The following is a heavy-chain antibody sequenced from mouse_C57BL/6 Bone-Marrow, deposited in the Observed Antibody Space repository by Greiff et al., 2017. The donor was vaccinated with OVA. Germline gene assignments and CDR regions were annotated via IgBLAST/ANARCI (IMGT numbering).Heavy chain of an antibody. D-gene: IGHD2-5*01. V-gene: IGHV5-4*01. CDR2: ISDGGSYT. CDR3: ARDSNYYLDY. Sequence: EVKLVESGGGLVKPGGSLKLSCAASGFTFSSYAMSWVRQTPEKRLEWVATISDGGSYTYYPDNVKGRFTISRDNAKNNLYLQMSHLKSEDTAMYYCARDSNYYLDYWGQGTTLTVSS. J-gene: IGHJ2*01. CDR1: GFTFSSYA.